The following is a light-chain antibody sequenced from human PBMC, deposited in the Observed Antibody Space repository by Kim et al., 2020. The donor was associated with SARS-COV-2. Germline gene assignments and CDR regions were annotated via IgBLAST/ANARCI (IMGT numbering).Light chain of an antibody. CDR2: GAS. Sequence: EIVLTQSPGTLSLSPGERATLSCRASQSVSSSYLAWYQQKPGQAPRLLIYGASSRATGIPDRFSGSGSGTDFTLTISRLEPEDFAEYYCQQYGSSPLYTFGQGTKLEI. CDR3: QQYGSSPLYT. J-gene: IGKJ2*01. V-gene: IGKV3-20*01. CDR1: QSVSSSY.